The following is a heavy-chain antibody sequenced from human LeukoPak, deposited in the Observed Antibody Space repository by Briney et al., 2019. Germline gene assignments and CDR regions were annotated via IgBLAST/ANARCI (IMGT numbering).Heavy chain of an antibody. J-gene: IGHJ2*01. D-gene: IGHD3-22*01. Sequence: GGSLRPSCAASGFTFDDYAMHWVRQAPGKGLEWVSGISWNSGSIGYADSVKGRFTISRDNAKNSLYLQMNSLRAEDTALYYCAKDSSGYYRYFDLWGRGTLVTVSS. CDR2: ISWNSGSI. V-gene: IGHV3-9*01. CDR3: AKDSSGYYRYFDL. CDR1: GFTFDDYA.